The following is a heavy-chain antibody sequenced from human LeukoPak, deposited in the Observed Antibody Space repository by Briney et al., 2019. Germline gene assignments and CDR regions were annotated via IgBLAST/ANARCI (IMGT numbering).Heavy chain of an antibody. CDR2: IKQDGSVK. V-gene: IGHV3-7*01. CDR1: GFTLSSNW. Sequence: GVSLRLSCGASGFTLSSNWMNWVRQAPGRGLEWVASIKQDGSVKYYVDSVKGRFTISRDNARNSLSLQMNSLGVEDTAVYFCARWGQTSGYYYVDNWGQGTLVTVSS. J-gene: IGHJ4*02. D-gene: IGHD5-12*01. CDR3: ARWGQTSGYYYVDN.